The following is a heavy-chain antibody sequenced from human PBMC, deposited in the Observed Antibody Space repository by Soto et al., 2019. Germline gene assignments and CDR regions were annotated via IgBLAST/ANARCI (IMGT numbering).Heavy chain of an antibody. V-gene: IGHV4-39*01. CDR3: ARPGGPAAPESAFEI. CDR2: IYYRGST. CDR1: GGSISGSSYY. J-gene: IGHJ3*02. D-gene: IGHD2-2*01. Sequence: SETLSLTCTVSGGSISGSSYYWGWIRQSPGKGLEWIGSIYYRGSTYYSPSLKSRVTMSVDTSNNQFSLKLNSVTAADTAVYYCARPGGPAAPESAFEIWGQGTMVTVSS.